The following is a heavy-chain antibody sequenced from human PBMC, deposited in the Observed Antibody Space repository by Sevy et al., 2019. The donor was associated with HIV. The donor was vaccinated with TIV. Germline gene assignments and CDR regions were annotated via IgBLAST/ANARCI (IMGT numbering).Heavy chain of an antibody. D-gene: IGHD5-18*01. Sequence: GGSLRLSCAASGFSFSIYWMSWVRQAPGEGLEWVATMKQDGSEEDYVDSVKGRFTISRDNAKNSLFLQMNSLSAEDTAVYYCVREGLGGYSYSLDYWGHGTLVTVSS. CDR1: GFSFSIYW. CDR3: VREGLGGYSYSLDY. V-gene: IGHV3-7*01. CDR2: MKQDGSEE. J-gene: IGHJ4*01.